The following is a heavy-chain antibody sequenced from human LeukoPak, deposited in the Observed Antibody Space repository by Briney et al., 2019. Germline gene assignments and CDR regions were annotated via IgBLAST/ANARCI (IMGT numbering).Heavy chain of an antibody. Sequence: PGGSLRLSCAATGFAFSAYEMNWVRQAPGKGLEWVAYSSGSDSTTYYAGSVKGRFVISRDNARSSLYLHMNSLRADDTALYYCTTLGYHLDSWGQGTLVTVSS. CDR1: GFAFSAYE. D-gene: IGHD3-22*01. J-gene: IGHJ4*02. CDR2: SSGSDSTT. V-gene: IGHV3-48*03. CDR3: TTLGYHLDS.